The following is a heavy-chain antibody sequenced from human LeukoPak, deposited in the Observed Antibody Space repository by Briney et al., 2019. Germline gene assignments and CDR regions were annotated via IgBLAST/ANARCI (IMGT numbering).Heavy chain of an antibody. V-gene: IGHV1-18*01. CDR1: GYTFTSYG. CDR3: ARAGDSSGYYPYYYYMDV. D-gene: IGHD3-22*01. J-gene: IGHJ6*03. Sequence: ASVKVSCKASGYTFTSYGISWVRQAPGQGLEWMGWISAYNGNTNYAQKLQGRVTMTTDTSTSTAYMELRSLRSDDTAVYYCARAGDSSGYYPYYYYMDVWGKGTTVTISS. CDR2: ISAYNGNT.